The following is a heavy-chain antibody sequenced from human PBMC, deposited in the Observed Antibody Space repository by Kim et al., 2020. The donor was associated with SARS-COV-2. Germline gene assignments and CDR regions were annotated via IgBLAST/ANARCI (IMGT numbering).Heavy chain of an antibody. J-gene: IGHJ4*02. Sequence: SETLSLTCTVSGGSISSSSYYWGWIRQPPGKGLEWIGSIYYSGSTYYNPSLKSRVTISVDTSKNQFSLKLSSVTAADTAVYYCASGAHLGEYFDYWGQGTLVTVSS. CDR1: GGSISSSSYY. D-gene: IGHD3-16*01. CDR3: ASGAHLGEYFDY. V-gene: IGHV4-39*07. CDR2: IYYSGST.